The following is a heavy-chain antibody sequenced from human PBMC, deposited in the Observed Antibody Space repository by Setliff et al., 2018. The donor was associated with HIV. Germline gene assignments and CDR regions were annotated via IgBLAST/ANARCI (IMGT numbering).Heavy chain of an antibody. CDR2: VIPGLGIA. CDR3: ARDAGYIGTSWNY. J-gene: IGHJ4*02. Sequence: SVKVSCKASGGTFSSYRISWVRQAPGQGLEYMGGVIPGLGIAYYAQRFQGRVTITADESTSTVYMDLSSLRSEDTAMYYCARDAGYIGTSWNYWGQGTLVT. CDR1: GGTFSSYR. D-gene: IGHD5-12*01. V-gene: IGHV1-69*10.